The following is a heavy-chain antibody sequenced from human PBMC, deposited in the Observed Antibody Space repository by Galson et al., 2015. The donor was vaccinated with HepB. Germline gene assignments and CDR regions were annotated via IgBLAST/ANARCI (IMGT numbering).Heavy chain of an antibody. V-gene: IGHV1-3*01. CDR2: INAGNGNT. Sequence: SVKVSCKASGYTFTSYAMHWVRQAPGQRLEWMGWINAGNGNTKYSQKFQGRVTITRDTSASTAYMELSSLRSEDTAVYYCARGSLNGVVVVITVLDYWGQGTLVTVSS. J-gene: IGHJ4*02. CDR3: ARGSLNGVVVVITVLDY. D-gene: IGHD3-22*01. CDR1: GYTFTSYA.